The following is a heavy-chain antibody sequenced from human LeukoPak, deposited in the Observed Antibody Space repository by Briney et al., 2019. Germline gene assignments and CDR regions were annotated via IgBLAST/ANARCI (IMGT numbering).Heavy chain of an antibody. CDR3: ARLDSSGRSIDDY. D-gene: IGHD3-22*01. V-gene: IGHV4-39*01. CDR2: IFYTGNT. Sequence: SETLSLTCTVSGGSFSSNSYYWGWIRQPPGKGLEWIGSIFYTGNTYYNPSLKSRVTISVDTSKNQFSLKLSSVTAADTAVFYCARLDSSGRSIDDYWGQGTLVTVSS. J-gene: IGHJ4*02. CDR1: GGSFSSNSYY.